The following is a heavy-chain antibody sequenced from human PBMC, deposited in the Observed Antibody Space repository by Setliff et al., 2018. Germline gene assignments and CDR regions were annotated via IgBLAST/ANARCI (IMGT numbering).Heavy chain of an antibody. CDR2: VHYSGDT. J-gene: IGHJ5*02. D-gene: IGHD1-26*01. Sequence: SETLSLTCTVSGGSMTSYYWSWIRQSPWKGLEWIGYVHYSGDTNYSPSLKSRVTISRDTSKNQLSLELTSVTAADTAVYYCAMWQLGWFDPWGQGTLVTVSS. CDR3: AMWQLGWFDP. V-gene: IGHV4-59*08. CDR1: GGSMTSYY.